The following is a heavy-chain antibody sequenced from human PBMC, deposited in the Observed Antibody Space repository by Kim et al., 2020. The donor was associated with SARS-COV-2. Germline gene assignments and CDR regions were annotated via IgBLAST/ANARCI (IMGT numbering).Heavy chain of an antibody. V-gene: IGHV4-34*01. CDR1: GGSFSGYY. CDR3: ARSGAHGSGSYQPRTIKIAYYFDY. D-gene: IGHD3-10*01. CDR2: INHSGST. Sequence: SETLSLTCAVYGGSFSGYYWSWIRQPPGKGLEWIGEINHSGSTNYNPSLKSRVTISADTSKNQFSLKLSSVTAADTSVYYCARSGAHGSGSYQPRTIKIAYYFDYWGQGTLVTVSS. J-gene: IGHJ4*01.